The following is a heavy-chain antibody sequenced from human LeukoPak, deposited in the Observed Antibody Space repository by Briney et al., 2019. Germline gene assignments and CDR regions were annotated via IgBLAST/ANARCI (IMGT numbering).Heavy chain of an antibody. CDR2: IYHSGST. CDR3: ARRDIGAAYSSLGYYYVDV. CDR1: GYSISSGYY. D-gene: IGHD2-15*01. J-gene: IGHJ6*03. Sequence: PSETLSLTCAVSGYSISSGYYWGWIRQPPGKGLEWIGSIYHSGSTYYNPSLKSRVTISVDTSKNRFSLKLSSVTAADTAVYYCARRDIGAAYSSLGYYYVDVWGKGTTVTVSS. V-gene: IGHV4-38-2*01.